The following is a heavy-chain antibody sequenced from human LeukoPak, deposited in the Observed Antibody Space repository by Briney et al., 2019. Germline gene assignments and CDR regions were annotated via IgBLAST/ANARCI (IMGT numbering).Heavy chain of an antibody. CDR2: VSDDGSNK. Sequence: GGSLRLSCAASGFTFSNYGMHCVRQAPGKGLEWVAVVSDDGSNKNYADSVKGRFTISRDNSNNTLYLQMNSLRTEDTAVYYCVKDRETTASGTFDYWGQETLVTVSS. J-gene: IGHJ4*02. CDR1: GFTFSNYG. V-gene: IGHV3-30*18. D-gene: IGHD6-13*01. CDR3: VKDRETTASGTFDY.